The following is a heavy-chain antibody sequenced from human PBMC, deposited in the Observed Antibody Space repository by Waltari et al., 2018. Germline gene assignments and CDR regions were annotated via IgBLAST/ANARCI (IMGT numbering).Heavy chain of an antibody. CDR3: ARDHDYGVAPAAFDI. D-gene: IGHD4-17*01. CDR2: IYASGST. Sequence: QVQLQESGPGLVKPSQTLSLTCTVSGGSISSGSYYWSWIRQPAGKGLEWIGRIYASGSTNYNPSLKSRVTISVDTSKNQFSLKLSSVTAADTAVYYCARDHDYGVAPAAFDIWGQGTMVTVSS. J-gene: IGHJ3*02. CDR1: GGSISSGSYY. V-gene: IGHV4-61*02.